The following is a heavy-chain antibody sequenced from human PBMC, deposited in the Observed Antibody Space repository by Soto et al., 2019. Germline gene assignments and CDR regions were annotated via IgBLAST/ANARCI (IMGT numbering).Heavy chain of an antibody. J-gene: IGHJ4*02. CDR3: ARGSAHDY. Sequence: EVQLVESGGDLVQPGGSLRLSCVVSGFTYGSYEMNWVRQAPGKGLEWVSYIGSGGSPIYYADSVKGRFTISRDDAKNSLYLRMNSLGAEYTALYYCARGSAHDYWGQGTLVTVSS. D-gene: IGHD3-3*01. CDR2: IGSGGSPI. CDR1: GFTYGSYE. V-gene: IGHV3-48*03.